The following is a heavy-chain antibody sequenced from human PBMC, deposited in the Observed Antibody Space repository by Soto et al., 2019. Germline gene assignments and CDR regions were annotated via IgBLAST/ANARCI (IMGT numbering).Heavy chain of an antibody. V-gene: IGHV3-33*01. Sequence: QVQLVESGGGVVRPGTSLRLSCAATGFSFSAHGMHWVRQAPGKGLEWLAVINDGSEEGYADSVRGRFTISRDNARNIVYLQMDNLRAEDAALYYCASDDLFVDNGLDHWGQGTLVTVS. D-gene: IGHD4-17*01. CDR3: ASDDLFVDNGLDH. J-gene: IGHJ4*02. CDR2: INDGSEE. CDR1: GFSFSAHG.